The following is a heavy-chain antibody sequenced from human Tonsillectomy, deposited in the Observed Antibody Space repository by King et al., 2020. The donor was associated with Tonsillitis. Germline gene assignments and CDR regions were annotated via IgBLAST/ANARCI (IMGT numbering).Heavy chain of an antibody. D-gene: IGHD4-17*01. Sequence: VQLQESGPGLVKPSETLSLTCTVSGGSISSYYWSWIRQPPGKGLEWIAYMYYIGSTNYNPSLKSRVTISVDTSKNQFSLKLSSLTAADTAVYYCARDRRGYGDNDRWFDPWGQGTLVIVSS. CDR3: ARDRRGYGDNDRWFDP. J-gene: IGHJ5*02. CDR1: GGSISSYY. CDR2: MYYIGST. V-gene: IGHV4-59*01.